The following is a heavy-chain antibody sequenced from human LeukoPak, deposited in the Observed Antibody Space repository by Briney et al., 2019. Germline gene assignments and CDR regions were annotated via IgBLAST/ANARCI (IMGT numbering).Heavy chain of an antibody. CDR2: IYYSGST. CDR1: GGSIRSYY. CDR3: ARDHIGGGSCYDY. D-gene: IGHD2-15*01. J-gene: IGHJ4*02. Sequence: SETLSLTCTVSGGSIRSYYWSWIRQPPGKGLEWIGYIYYSGSTNYNPSLKSRVTISVDTSKNQFSLKLSSVTAADTAVYYCARDHIGGGSCYDYWGQGTLVTVSS. V-gene: IGHV4-59*12.